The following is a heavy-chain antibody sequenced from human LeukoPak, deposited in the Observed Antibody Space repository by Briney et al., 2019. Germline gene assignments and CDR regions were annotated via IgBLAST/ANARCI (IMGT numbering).Heavy chain of an antibody. CDR1: GYTFITYD. D-gene: IGHD3-10*01. CDR3: ARVFRGGPFDY. J-gene: IGHJ4*02. Sequence: GASVKVSCKASGYTFITYDFNWVRQATGQGLEWMGWMNPNSGNTGYAQKFQGRVTMTRNTSISTAYMELSSLRSEDTAVYYCARVFRGGPFDYWGQGTLVTVSS. CDR2: MNPNSGNT. V-gene: IGHV1-8*01.